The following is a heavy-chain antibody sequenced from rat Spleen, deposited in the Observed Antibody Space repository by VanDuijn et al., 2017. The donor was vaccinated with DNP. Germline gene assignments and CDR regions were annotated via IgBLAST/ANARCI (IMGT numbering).Heavy chain of an antibody. D-gene: IGHD1-1*01. Sequence: EVQLVESGGGLVQPGRSLKLSCAASGFTFSNYYMAWVRKAPKKGLEWVATISTGGGNTYYRDSVKGRFTISRDNAKSTLYLQMDSLRSEETATYYCARHSSSYYYSGPFDYWGQGVMVTVSS. CDR1: GFTFSNYY. J-gene: IGHJ2*01. CDR2: ISTGGGNT. V-gene: IGHV5S11*01. CDR3: ARHSSSYYYSGPFDY.